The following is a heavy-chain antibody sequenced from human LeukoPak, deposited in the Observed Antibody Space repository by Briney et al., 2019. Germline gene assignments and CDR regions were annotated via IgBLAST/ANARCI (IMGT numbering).Heavy chain of an antibody. Sequence: PGGSLRLSCAASGFTLSIYAMHWVRQAPSKGLEWLALMSYDVSNKYYADSVKGRFSISGDNSKNTLYLQMNSLRPEDTAVYYCARDVWAGSLGASDIWGQGTMVSVAS. CDR1: GFTLSIYA. D-gene: IGHD3/OR15-3a*01. J-gene: IGHJ3*02. CDR2: MSYDVSNK. CDR3: ARDVWAGSLGASDI. V-gene: IGHV3-30-3*01.